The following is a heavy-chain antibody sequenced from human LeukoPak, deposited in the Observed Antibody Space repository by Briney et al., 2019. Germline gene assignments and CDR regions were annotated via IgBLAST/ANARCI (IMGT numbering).Heavy chain of an antibody. Sequence: GGSLRLSCAASGFTFSSYAMSWVRQAPGKGLEWVSAISGSGGSTYYADSVKGRFTISRDNFKNTPYLQMNSLRAEDTAVYYCAKGGKETGDYWGQGTLVTVSS. CDR3: AKGGKETGDY. V-gene: IGHV3-23*01. J-gene: IGHJ4*02. CDR2: ISGSGGST. CDR1: GFTFSSYA.